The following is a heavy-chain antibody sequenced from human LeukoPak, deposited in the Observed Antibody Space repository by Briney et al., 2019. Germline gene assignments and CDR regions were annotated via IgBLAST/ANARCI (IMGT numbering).Heavy chain of an antibody. Sequence: SETLSLTCTVSGGSISSYYWSWIRQPPGKGLEWIGYIYYSGSTNYNPSLKSRVTISVDTSKNQFSLKLSSVTAADTAVYYCASSGGSPTPFDYWGQGTLVTVSS. CDR3: ASSGGSPTPFDY. CDR2: IYYSGST. V-gene: IGHV4-59*08. D-gene: IGHD2-15*01. J-gene: IGHJ4*02. CDR1: GGSISSYY.